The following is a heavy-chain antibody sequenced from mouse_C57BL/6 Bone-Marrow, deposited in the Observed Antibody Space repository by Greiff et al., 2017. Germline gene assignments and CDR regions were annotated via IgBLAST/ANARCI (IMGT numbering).Heavy chain of an antibody. Sequence: QQPGAELVMPGASVKLYCKASGYTFTSYWMHWVKQRPGQGLEWIGEIDPSDSYTNYNQKFKGKSTLTVDKSSSTAYMQLSSLTSEDSAVYYCARSARAWFAYWGQGTLVTVSA. CDR1: GYTFTSYW. CDR2: IDPSDSYT. V-gene: IGHV1-69*01. CDR3: ARSARAWFAY. J-gene: IGHJ3*01.